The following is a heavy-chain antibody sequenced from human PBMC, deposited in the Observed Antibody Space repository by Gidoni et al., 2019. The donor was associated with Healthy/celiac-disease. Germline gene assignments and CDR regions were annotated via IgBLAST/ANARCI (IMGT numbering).Heavy chain of an antibody. V-gene: IGHV1-3*01. J-gene: IGHJ6*02. CDR1: GYTFTSYA. D-gene: IGHD1-20*01. Sequence: QVQLVQSGAEVKKPGASVKVSCKASGYTFTSYAMHWVRQAPGQRLEWMGWINAGNGNTKYSQKFQGRVTITRDTSASTAYMELSSLRSEDTAVYYCASGSNEPRTSYNWNDGDVGYYGMDVWGQGTTVTVSS. CDR3: ASGSNEPRTSYNWNDGDVGYYGMDV. CDR2: INAGNGNT.